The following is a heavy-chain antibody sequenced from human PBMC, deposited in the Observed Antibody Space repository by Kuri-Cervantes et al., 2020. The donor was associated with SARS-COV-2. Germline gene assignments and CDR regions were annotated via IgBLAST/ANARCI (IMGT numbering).Heavy chain of an antibody. Sequence: GESLKISCAASGFTFSNYAMNWVRQAPGKGLEWVSAISGSGGSTYYADSVKGRFTISRDNSKNTLYLQMNSLRAEDTAVYYCARQGYCSSTSCYTIPPDYWGQGTLVTVSS. D-gene: IGHD2-2*02. CDR3: ARQGYCSSTSCYTIPPDY. CDR2: ISGSGGST. CDR1: GFTFSNYA. J-gene: IGHJ4*02. V-gene: IGHV3-23*01.